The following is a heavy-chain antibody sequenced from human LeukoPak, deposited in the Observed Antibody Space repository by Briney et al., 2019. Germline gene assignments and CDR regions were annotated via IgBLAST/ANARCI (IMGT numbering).Heavy chain of an antibody. CDR1: GYNFISNW. CDR2: IYPHDSET. CDR3: ARVDRRGYSDYTAILPDY. V-gene: IGHV5-51*01. D-gene: IGHD5-12*01. Sequence: GESLKISCQGSGYNFISNWIGWVRQTPGKGLEFWGIIYPHDSETIYSPSFQGQVTVSADKSISTAYLQWNSLKASDTAMYYCARVDRRGYSDYTAILPDYWGQGTLVTVSS. J-gene: IGHJ4*02.